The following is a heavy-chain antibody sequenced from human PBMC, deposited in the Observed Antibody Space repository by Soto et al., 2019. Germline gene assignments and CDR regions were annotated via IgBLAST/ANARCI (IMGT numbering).Heavy chain of an antibody. CDR1: GYNFNNYY. D-gene: IGHD6-19*01. CDR3: ARDGVPIAGCSGYFDY. J-gene: IGHJ4*02. Sequence: GAAVKVSCKASGYNFNNYYIHWVRQTPGQGPEWMGVIIPSRGLTTYSQRFQGRVSITRDTSTTTVYMELSSLRSEDTATYYCARDGVPIAGCSGYFDYWGPGTEVTVSS. CDR2: IIPSRGLT. V-gene: IGHV1-46*02.